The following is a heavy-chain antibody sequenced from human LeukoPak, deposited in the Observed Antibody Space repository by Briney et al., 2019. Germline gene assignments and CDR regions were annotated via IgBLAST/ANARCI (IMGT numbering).Heavy chain of an antibody. CDR2: IRYDGSTK. CDR1: GFTFSNYG. J-gene: IGHJ4*02. V-gene: IGHV3-30*02. CDR3: AREGRSAFDY. Sequence: GGSLRFSCAASGFTFSNYGMHWVRQAPGKGLEWVAFIRYDGSTKYYADSVKGRFTISRDNAKNSLNLQMNSLRAEDTAVYYCAREGRSAFDYWGQGTLVTVSS.